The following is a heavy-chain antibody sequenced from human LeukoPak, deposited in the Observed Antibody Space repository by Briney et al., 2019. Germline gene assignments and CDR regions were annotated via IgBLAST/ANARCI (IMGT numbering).Heavy chain of an antibody. Sequence: PSETLSLTCTVSGDSISSYSWSWVRQTPGKGLEWIGYIYYSGTTDYNPSLKSRVTISDTSRNHLSLNLNSVTAADTAVYYCARLSGSPLSKYYYYMDVWGKGTTVTVSS. CDR3: ARLSGSPLSKYYYYMDV. J-gene: IGHJ6*03. V-gene: IGHV4-59*01. D-gene: IGHD5/OR15-5a*01. CDR1: GDSISSYS. CDR2: IYYSGTT.